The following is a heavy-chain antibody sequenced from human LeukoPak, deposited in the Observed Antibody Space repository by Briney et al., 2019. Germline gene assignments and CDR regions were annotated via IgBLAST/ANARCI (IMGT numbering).Heavy chain of an antibody. J-gene: IGHJ6*03. D-gene: IGHD3-10*01. Sequence: PGGSLRLSCAASGFTFSDYYMSWIRQAPGKGLEWVSYISSSGSIIYYADSVKGRFTISRDNAKNSLYLQMNSLRAEDTAVYYCARDKGFGELAGYMDVWGKGNTVTVSS. CDR1: GFTFSDYY. CDR2: ISSSGSII. V-gene: IGHV3-11*04. CDR3: ARDKGFGELAGYMDV.